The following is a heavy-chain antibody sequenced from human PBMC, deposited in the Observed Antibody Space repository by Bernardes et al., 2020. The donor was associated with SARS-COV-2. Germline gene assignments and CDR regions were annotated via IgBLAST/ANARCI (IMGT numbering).Heavy chain of an antibody. Sequence: ASVKVSCKASGYIFNKYGFGWVRQAPGQGLEWVGWVSTYNDERYHSEKLQGRVTLTTDISTNTAYMGLRSLRSDDTALYYCARVDAYSYGLPLDFWGQGTLVSVSA. J-gene: IGHJ4*02. D-gene: IGHD5-18*01. CDR3: ARVDAYSYGLPLDF. V-gene: IGHV1-18*01. CDR1: GYIFNKYG. CDR2: VSTYNDER.